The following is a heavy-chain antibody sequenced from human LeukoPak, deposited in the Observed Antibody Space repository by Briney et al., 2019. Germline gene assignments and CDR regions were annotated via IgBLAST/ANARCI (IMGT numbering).Heavy chain of an antibody. V-gene: IGHV3-53*01. CDR1: GFTVSSNY. Sequence: PGGSLRLSCAASGFTVSSNYMSWVRQAPGKGLEWVSVIYSGGSTYYADSVKGRFTISRDNSKNTLYLQMNSLRAEDTAVYYCAKVMVGATMVLSFDYWGQGTLVTVSS. J-gene: IGHJ4*02. CDR2: IYSGGST. CDR3: AKVMVGATMVLSFDY. D-gene: IGHD1-26*01.